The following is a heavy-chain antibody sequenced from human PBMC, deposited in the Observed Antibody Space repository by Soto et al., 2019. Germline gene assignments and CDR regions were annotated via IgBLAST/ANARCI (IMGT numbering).Heavy chain of an antibody. Sequence: QITLKESGPTLVKPTQTLTLTCTFSGFSLSTSGVGVGWIRQPPGKALEWLALIYWDDDKRYSPSLKSRLTITKDTSKNQVVLTMTNMDPVYTATYYCAHRLGTNPPWYFDLWGRGTLVTVSS. CDR2: IYWDDDK. D-gene: IGHD7-27*01. J-gene: IGHJ2*01. CDR1: GFSLSTSGVG. CDR3: AHRLGTNPPWYFDL. V-gene: IGHV2-5*02.